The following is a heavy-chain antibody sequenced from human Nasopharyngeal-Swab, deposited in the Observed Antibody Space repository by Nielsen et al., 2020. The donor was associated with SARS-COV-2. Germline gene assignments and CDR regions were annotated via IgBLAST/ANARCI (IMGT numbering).Heavy chain of an antibody. CDR3: ARGYGDYDY. Sequence: MCQPPGKGLEWIGEINHNGSTNYNPSLKSRVTISVDTSKNQFSLKLSSVTAADTAVYYCARGYGDYDYWGQGTLVTVSS. V-gene: IGHV4-34*01. D-gene: IGHD4-17*01. CDR2: INHNGST. J-gene: IGHJ4*02.